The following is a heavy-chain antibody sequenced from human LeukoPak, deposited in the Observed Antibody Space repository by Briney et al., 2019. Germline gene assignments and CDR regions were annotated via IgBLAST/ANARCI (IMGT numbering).Heavy chain of an antibody. CDR1: GYTFNSYS. Sequence: GGSLRLSCAASGYTFNSYSMNWVRQAPGKGLEWVSSISSSPSYNYYADSVKGRFSISRDNAKNSLYLQMNSLRAEDTAIYYCARDRSPIERIFDYWGQGTLVTVSP. CDR2: ISSSPSYN. J-gene: IGHJ4*02. D-gene: IGHD1-26*01. V-gene: IGHV3-21*01. CDR3: ARDRSPIERIFDY.